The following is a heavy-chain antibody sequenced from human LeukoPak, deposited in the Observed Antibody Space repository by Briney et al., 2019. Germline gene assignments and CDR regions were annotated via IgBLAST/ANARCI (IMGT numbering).Heavy chain of an antibody. CDR2: ISSSGSTI. J-gene: IGHJ3*02. D-gene: IGHD6-6*01. Sequence: GGSLRLSCAASGFTFSSYEMNWVRQAPGKGLERVSYISSSGSTIYYADSVKGRFTISRDNAKNSLYLQMNSLRAEDTVVYYCASLFLCYGCSSSSDSFNIWGQGTMVTVSS. CDR1: GFTFSSYE. CDR3: ASLFLCYGCSSSSDSFNI. V-gene: IGHV3-48*03.